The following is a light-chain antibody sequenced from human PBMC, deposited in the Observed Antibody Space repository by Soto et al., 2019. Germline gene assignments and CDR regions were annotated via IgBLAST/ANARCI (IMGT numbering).Light chain of an antibody. CDR1: HTINTD. CDR2: DAS. CDR3: QQRSHWLT. J-gene: IGKJ5*01. Sequence: EGVLTQSPATLSLAPCESASLSCMASHTINTDLAWYQQKPGQAPRLLIFDASNRDTGIPGRFSGSGSGTDFTLTISSLKPEDFAVYYCQQRSHWLTFGQGTRLEI. V-gene: IGKV3-11*01.